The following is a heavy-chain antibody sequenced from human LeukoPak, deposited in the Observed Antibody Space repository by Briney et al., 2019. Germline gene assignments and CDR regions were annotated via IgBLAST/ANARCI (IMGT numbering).Heavy chain of an antibody. CDR3: AREIRMDV. V-gene: IGHV4-38-2*02. Sequence: PSETLSLTCAVSGYSITSGYYWGWIRQPPGKGLEWNGSIYHSGSTYYNPSLKSRVTISVDTSKNQFSLKLSSVTAADTAVYYCAREIRMDVWGKGTTVTVSS. CDR2: IYHSGST. CDR1: GYSITSGYY. J-gene: IGHJ6*04.